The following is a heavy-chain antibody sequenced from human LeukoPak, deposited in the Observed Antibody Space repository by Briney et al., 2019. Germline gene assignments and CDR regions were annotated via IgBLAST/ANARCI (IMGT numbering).Heavy chain of an antibody. D-gene: IGHD6-25*01. CDR2: ISGTGDST. CDR1: GFTFSSYA. CDR3: AKGRRGYSIYYFDY. V-gene: IGHV3-23*01. J-gene: IGHJ4*02. Sequence: GGSLRLSCAASGFTFSSYAMSWVRQAPGKGLEWVSAISGTGDSTYYADSVKGRFTISRDNSKNTLYLQMNSLRAEDTAVYYCAKGRRGYSIYYFDYWGQGTLVTVSS.